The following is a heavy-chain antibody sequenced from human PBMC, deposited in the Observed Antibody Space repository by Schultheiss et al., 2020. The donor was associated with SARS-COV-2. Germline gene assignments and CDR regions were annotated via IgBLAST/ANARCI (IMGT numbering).Heavy chain of an antibody. J-gene: IGHJ4*02. CDR3: AKVRSTYYDILTGPSSFDY. CDR1: GFTFSDYY. V-gene: IGHV3-23*01. CDR2: IGGSGSST. D-gene: IGHD3-9*01. Sequence: GESLKISCAASGFTFSDYYMSWIRQAPGKGLEWVSAIGGSGSSTYYAGSVKGRFTISRDNSKNTLYLQMNSLRAEDTAVYYCAKVRSTYYDILTGPSSFDYWGQGTLVTVSS.